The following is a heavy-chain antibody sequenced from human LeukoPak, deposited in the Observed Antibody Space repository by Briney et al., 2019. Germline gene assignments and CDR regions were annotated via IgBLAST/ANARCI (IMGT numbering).Heavy chain of an antibody. V-gene: IGHV1-69-2*01. CDR3: ATASIAAAGTVFSSHYS. CDR1: GYTFTDYY. D-gene: IGHD6-13*01. CDR2: VDPEDGET. J-gene: IGHJ4*02. Sequence: GASVKVSCKVSGYTFTDYYMHWVQQAPGKGLEWMGLVDPEDGETINAETFQGRVTITADTSTDTAYMELSSLRSEDTAVYYCATASIAAAGTVFSSHYSWGQGTLVTVSS.